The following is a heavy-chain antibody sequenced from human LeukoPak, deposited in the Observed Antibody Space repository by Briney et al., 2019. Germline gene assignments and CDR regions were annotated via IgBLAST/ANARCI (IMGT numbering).Heavy chain of an antibody. Sequence: GGSLRLSCAASGFTFSSYSMNWVRQAPGKGLEWVSSISSSSSYIYYADSVKGRFTISRDNAKNSLYLQMNSLRAEDTALYYCAKDIQRIRPAYGMDVWGQGTTVTVSS. CDR3: AKDIQRIRPAYGMDV. D-gene: IGHD2-21*01. CDR2: ISSSSSYI. CDR1: GFTFSSYS. J-gene: IGHJ6*02. V-gene: IGHV3-21*04.